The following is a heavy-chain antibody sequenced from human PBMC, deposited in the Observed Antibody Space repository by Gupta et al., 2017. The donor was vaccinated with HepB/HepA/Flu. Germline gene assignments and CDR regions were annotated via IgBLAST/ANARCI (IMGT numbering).Heavy chain of an antibody. CDR3: AKAFYYYGSGSYYSAYYFDY. CDR1: GFTFDDYA. D-gene: IGHD3-10*01. V-gene: IGHV3-43*02. Sequence: EVQLVESGGGVVQPWGSLRLSCAASGFTFDDYAIPWVRQAPGKGLECVSLISGDGGSTYYADSVKGRFTISRDNSKNSLYLQMNSLRTEDTALYYCAKAFYYYGSGSYYSAYYFDYWGQGTLVTVSS. J-gene: IGHJ4*02. CDR2: ISGDGGST.